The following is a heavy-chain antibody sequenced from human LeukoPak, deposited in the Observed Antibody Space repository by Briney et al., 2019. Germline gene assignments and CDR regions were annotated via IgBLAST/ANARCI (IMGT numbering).Heavy chain of an antibody. D-gene: IGHD4-17*01. Sequence: SETLSLTCTVSGGSISNYYWTWIRQPAGKRLEWIGRIHTSGNTNYNPSLESRVTMSVDRSQFSLKLSSVTAADTAVYYCGRERGALRGDALDIWGQGIMVTVSS. CDR2: IHTSGNT. V-gene: IGHV4-4*07. J-gene: IGHJ3*02. CDR1: GGSISNYY. CDR3: GRERGALRGDALDI.